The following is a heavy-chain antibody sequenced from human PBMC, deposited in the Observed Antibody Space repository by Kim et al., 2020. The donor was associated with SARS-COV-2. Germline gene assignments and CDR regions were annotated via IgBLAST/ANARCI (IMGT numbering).Heavy chain of an antibody. V-gene: IGHV4-34*01. Sequence: GRTNSNPSLKSRVTLSVDTSKNQFSLKLSSVTVADTAVYYCARGRGDYFYWGQGTLVTVSS. CDR3: ARGRGDYFY. J-gene: IGHJ4*02. CDR2: GRT. D-gene: IGHD4-17*01.